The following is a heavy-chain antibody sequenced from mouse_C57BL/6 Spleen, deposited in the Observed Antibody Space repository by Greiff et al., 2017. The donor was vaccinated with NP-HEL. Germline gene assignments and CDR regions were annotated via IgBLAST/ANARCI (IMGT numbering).Heavy chain of an antibody. CDR2: INPGSGGT. Sequence: VQLQQSGAELVRPGTSVKVSCKASGYAFTNYLIEWVKQRPGQGLEWIGVINPGSGGTNYNEKFKGKATLTADKSSSTAYMQLSSLTSEDSAVYFCARGGNSNLAWFAYWGQGTLVTVS. D-gene: IGHD2-5*01. CDR1: GYAFTNYL. J-gene: IGHJ3*01. V-gene: IGHV1-54*01. CDR3: ARGGNSNLAWFAY.